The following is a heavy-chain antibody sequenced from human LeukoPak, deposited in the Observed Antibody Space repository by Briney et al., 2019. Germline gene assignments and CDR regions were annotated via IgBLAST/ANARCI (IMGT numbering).Heavy chain of an antibody. J-gene: IGHJ3*02. V-gene: IGHV4-59*01. D-gene: IGHD1-1*01. Sequence: PSETLSLTCSVSGGSFGSFYWSWIRQPPGKGLEWIGYIFYSGSNNYNPSLRSRVTISVDTSKNQFSLKLISVTVADTAMYYCARGLNAFDIWGQGTMVTVSS. CDR2: IFYSGSN. CDR3: ARGLNAFDI. CDR1: GGSFGSFY.